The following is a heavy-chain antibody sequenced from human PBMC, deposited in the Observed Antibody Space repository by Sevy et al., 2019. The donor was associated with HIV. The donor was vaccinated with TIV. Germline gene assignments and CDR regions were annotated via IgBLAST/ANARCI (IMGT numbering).Heavy chain of an antibody. CDR3: ARLPYYDFWSGYENLARRYYFDY. CDR1: GGSISSSSYY. V-gene: IGHV4-39*01. CDR2: IYYSGST. Sequence: SETLSLTCAVSGGSISSSSYYWGWIRQPPGKGLEWIGSIYYSGSTYYNPSLKSRVAISVDTSKNQFSLKLSSVTAADAAVYYCARLPYYDFWSGYENLARRYYFDYWGQGTLVTVSS. D-gene: IGHD3-3*01. J-gene: IGHJ4*02.